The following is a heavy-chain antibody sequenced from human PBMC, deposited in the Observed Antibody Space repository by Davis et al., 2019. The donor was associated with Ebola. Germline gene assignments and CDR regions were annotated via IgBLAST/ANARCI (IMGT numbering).Heavy chain of an antibody. CDR2: IIPIFDTP. J-gene: IGHJ4*02. CDR1: GGSFSSHP. D-gene: IGHD3-9*01. V-gene: IGHV1-69*13. Sequence: SVKVSCKTSGGSFSSHPISWVRQAPRQGLEWMGGIIPIFDTPHYVQKFQGRITITADASTSTAYMELSSMRSEDTATYFCARDFDGGNYYFDYWGPGTLVTVSS. CDR3: ARDFDGGNYYFDY.